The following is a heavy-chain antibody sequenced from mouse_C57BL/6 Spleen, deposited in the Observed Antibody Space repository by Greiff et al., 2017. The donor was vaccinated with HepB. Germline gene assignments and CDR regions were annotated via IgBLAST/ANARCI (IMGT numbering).Heavy chain of an antibody. Sequence: VQLQQPGAELVKPGASVKLSCKASGYTFTSYWMHWVKQRPGQGLEWIGMIHPNSGSTNYNEKFKSKATLTVDKSSSTAYMQLSSLTSEDSAVYCCARGDYYSRGFAYWGQGTLVTVSA. CDR3: ARGDYYSRGFAY. J-gene: IGHJ3*01. V-gene: IGHV1-64*01. CDR2: IHPNSGST. D-gene: IGHD2-1*01. CDR1: GYTFTSYW.